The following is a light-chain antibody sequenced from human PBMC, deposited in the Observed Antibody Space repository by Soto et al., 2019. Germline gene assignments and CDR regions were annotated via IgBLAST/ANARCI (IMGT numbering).Light chain of an antibody. V-gene: IGKV3-20*01. CDR2: GAS. CDR1: QSVSSNY. J-gene: IGKJ5*01. Sequence: EIVLTQSPGTLSLSPGERATLSCRASQSVSSNYLTWYQQKPGQAPRLLIFGASSRSTGIPDRFSGSGSGTDFTLTISRLEPEDFAVYYCQQYGSSPITFGQGTRREIK. CDR3: QQYGSSPIT.